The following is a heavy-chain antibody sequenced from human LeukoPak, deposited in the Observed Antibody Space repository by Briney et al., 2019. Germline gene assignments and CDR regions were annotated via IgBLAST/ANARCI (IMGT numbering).Heavy chain of an antibody. CDR2: IYPGDSDT. CDR1: GYRITGYW. J-gene: IGHJ4*02. V-gene: IGHV5-51*01. CDR3: ARLDPTSWTEPAGYFDY. D-gene: IGHD6-13*01. Sequence: GESLKISCKGSGYRITGYWIGWVRQTPGKGLEWVGIIYPGDSDTRYSPSFQGQVTISADKSSATAYLQWTSLKTSDTAIYYCARLDPTSWTEPAGYFDYWGQGTVVTVSS.